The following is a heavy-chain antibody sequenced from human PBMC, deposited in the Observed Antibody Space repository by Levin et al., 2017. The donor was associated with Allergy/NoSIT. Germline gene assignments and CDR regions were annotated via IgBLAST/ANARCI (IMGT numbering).Heavy chain of an antibody. Sequence: PAGSLRLSCAASGFTFSSYSMSWVRQAPGKGLECVSTVSGSGDTTFYAASVKGRVTISRDNSMNTLYLQINSLRAEDTAVYYCAQGGWYEYFDRWGQGTLVTVSS. D-gene: IGHD6-19*01. CDR1: GFTFSSYS. CDR2: VSGSGDTT. V-gene: IGHV3-23*01. J-gene: IGHJ4*02. CDR3: AQGGWYEYFDR.